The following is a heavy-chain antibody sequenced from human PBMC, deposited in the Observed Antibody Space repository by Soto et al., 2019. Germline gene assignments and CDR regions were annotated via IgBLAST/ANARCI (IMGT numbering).Heavy chain of an antibody. CDR1: GFTFSGSA. J-gene: IGHJ4*02. V-gene: IGHV3-30*04. D-gene: IGHD6-13*01. CDR2: ISYDGSNK. Sequence: PGGSLRLSCAASGFTFSGSATHWVRQAPGKGLEWVAVISYDGSNKYYADSVKGRFTISRDNSKNTLYLQMNSLRAEDTAVYYCAKDEEGSSSCWGQGTLVTVSS. CDR3: AKDEEGSSSC.